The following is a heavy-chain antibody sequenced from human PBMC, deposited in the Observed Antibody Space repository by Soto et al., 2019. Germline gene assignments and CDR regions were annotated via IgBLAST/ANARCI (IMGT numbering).Heavy chain of an antibody. CDR1: GYSFSTSA. V-gene: IGHV1-3*01. Sequence: QVQLVQSGAEVRKPGASVKISCRASGYSFSTSAIYWVRQAPGHRLEWMGWINAGNTKYSQTFQGRVTITSDTSASTAYMELSSLRSEDTGVYYCARVLQYNGYDFPSDVFDLWGQGTMVNVSS. D-gene: IGHD5-12*01. J-gene: IGHJ3*01. CDR3: ARVLQYNGYDFPSDVFDL. CDR2: INAGNT.